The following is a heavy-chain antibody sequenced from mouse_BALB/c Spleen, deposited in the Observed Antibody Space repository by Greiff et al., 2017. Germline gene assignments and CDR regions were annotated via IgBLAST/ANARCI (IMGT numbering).Heavy chain of an antibody. D-gene: IGHD2-10*01. Sequence: QVQLKESGPGLVAPSQSLSITCTVSGFSLTGYGVNWVRQPPGKGLEWLGMIWGDGSTDYNSALKSRLSISKDNSKSQVFLKMNSLQTDDTARYYCARDSPLPQGAMDYWGQGTSVTVSS. CDR1: GFSLTGYG. CDR3: ARDSPLPQGAMDY. CDR2: IWGDGST. J-gene: IGHJ4*01. V-gene: IGHV2-6-7*01.